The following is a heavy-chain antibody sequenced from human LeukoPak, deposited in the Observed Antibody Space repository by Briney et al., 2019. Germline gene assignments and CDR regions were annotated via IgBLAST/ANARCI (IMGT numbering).Heavy chain of an antibody. D-gene: IGHD6-19*01. Sequence: PSQTLSLTCTVPGGSISSGGYYWSWIRQPPGKGLEWIGEINHSGSTNYNPSLKSRVTISVDTSKNQFSLKLSSVTAADTAVYYCARVGGERSSGPYGMDVWGQGTTVTVSS. CDR2: INHSGST. CDR3: ARVGGERSSGPYGMDV. J-gene: IGHJ6*02. CDR1: GGSISSGGYY. V-gene: IGHV4-30-2*01.